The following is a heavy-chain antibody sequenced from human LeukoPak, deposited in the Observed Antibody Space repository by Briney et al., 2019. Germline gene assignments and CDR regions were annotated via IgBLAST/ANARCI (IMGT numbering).Heavy chain of an antibody. D-gene: IGHD2-21*01. CDR3: AKVDIPMYYYYYGMDV. CDR2: IYTSGST. Sequence: SETLSLTCTVSGGSISSYYWSWIRQPAGKGLEWIGRIYTSGSTNYNPSLKSRVTMSVDTSKNQFSLKLSSVTAADTAVYYCAKVDIPMYYYYYGMDVWGQGTTVTVSS. CDR1: GGSISSYY. J-gene: IGHJ6*02. V-gene: IGHV4-4*07.